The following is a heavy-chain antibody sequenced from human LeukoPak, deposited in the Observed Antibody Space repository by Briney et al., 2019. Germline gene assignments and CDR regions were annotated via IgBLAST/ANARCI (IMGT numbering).Heavy chain of an antibody. Sequence: PGGSLRLSCAVSGFTFSSYWMSWVRQAPGKGLEWVANIKQDGSEKYLVDSVKGRFTISRDNAKNSLYLQMESLRAEDTAVYYCAREFSVAGTSEYYFGYWGQGTLVTVSS. V-gene: IGHV3-7*01. CDR1: GFTFSSYW. CDR2: IKQDGSEK. CDR3: AREFSVAGTSEYYFGY. D-gene: IGHD6-19*01. J-gene: IGHJ4*02.